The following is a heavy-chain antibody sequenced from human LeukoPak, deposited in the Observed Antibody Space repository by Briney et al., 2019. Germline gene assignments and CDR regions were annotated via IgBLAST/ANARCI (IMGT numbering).Heavy chain of an antibody. CDR3: VRGGYQFEY. CDR1: GFPLSSYR. Sequence: GGSLTLSCAASGFPLSSYRMSWVRQAPGKGLGWVANIKEDGSEKYYVDSVEGRFTISRDNAKNSLYLQMNSLRVEDSAVYYCVRGGYQFEYWGQGTLVTVSS. J-gene: IGHJ4*02. V-gene: IGHV3-7*01. D-gene: IGHD1-26*01. CDR2: IKEDGSEK.